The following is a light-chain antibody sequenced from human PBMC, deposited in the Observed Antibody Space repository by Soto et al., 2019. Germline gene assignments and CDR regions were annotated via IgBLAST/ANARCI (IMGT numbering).Light chain of an antibody. CDR1: ETVTSDY. CDR3: HQYGTSPCT. J-gene: IGKJ1*01. CDR2: GAS. V-gene: IGKV3-20*01. Sequence: EVVLTQSPGTLSLSPGERATLSCRASETVTSDYLAWYQQKPGQAPRLLFYGASRRAAGNPDRFSGSGSGTDFTVIISRLEPEDFVVYYCHQYGTSPCTFGQGPKVEIK.